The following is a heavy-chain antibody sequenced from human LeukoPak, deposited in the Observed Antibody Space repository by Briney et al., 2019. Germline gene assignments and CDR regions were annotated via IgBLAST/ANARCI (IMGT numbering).Heavy chain of an antibody. CDR1: GYTFTSYG. Sequence: ASVKVSCKASGYTFTSYGISWVRQAPGQGLEWMGWISAYNGNTNYAQKLQGRVTMTTDTSTSTAYMELRSLRSDDTAVYYCARDAYDILTGYYKAPYYFDYWGQGTLVTVSS. CDR3: ARDAYDILTGYYKAPYYFDY. CDR2: ISAYNGNT. V-gene: IGHV1-18*01. J-gene: IGHJ4*02. D-gene: IGHD3-9*01.